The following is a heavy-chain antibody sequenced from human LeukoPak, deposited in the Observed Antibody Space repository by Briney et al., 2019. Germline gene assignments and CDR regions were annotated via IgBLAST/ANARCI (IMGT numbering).Heavy chain of an antibody. J-gene: IGHJ4*02. Sequence: GGSLRLSCAASGFTFSSYWMHWVRQAPGKGLVWVSRINSDGSSTSYADSVKGRFTISRDNAKNTLYLQMNSLRAEDTAVYYCAGSRRFSSFDYWGQGTLVTVSS. D-gene: IGHD3-3*01. V-gene: IGHV3-74*01. CDR2: INSDGSST. CDR3: AGSRRFSSFDY. CDR1: GFTFSSYW.